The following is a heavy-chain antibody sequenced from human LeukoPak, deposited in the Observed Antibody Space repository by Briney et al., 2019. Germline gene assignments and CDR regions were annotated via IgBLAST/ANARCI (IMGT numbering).Heavy chain of an antibody. CDR2: SNPNSGGT. D-gene: IGHD3-9*01. CDR3: ARVLLYYDILTGFDYYGMDV. J-gene: IGHJ6*02. CDR1: GYTFTGYY. V-gene: IGHV1-2*02. Sequence: ASVKVSFKASGYTFTGYYMHWVRQAPGQGVEWMGWSNPNSGGTNYAQKFPGRVTMTRDTSISTAYMELSRLRSDDTAVYYCARVLLYYDILTGFDYYGMDVWGQGTTVTVS.